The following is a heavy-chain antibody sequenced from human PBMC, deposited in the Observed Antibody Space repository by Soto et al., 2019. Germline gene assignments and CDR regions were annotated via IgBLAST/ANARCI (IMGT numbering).Heavy chain of an antibody. D-gene: IGHD2-2*01. CDR3: VTEKDGSSNTCPCTFEY. Sequence: DVQLVESGGGLVKPGGSLRLSCVASGFTFSHVWMSWVRQAPGKGLEWVGRIKRKSDGGTIEYAAPVKGRFTISRDDSNNTLYVQMNSLNTDDTGVYYCVTEKDGSSNTCPCTFEYWGQGILVTVSS. CDR2: IKRKSDGGTI. V-gene: IGHV3-15*01. CDR1: GFTFSHVW. J-gene: IGHJ4*02.